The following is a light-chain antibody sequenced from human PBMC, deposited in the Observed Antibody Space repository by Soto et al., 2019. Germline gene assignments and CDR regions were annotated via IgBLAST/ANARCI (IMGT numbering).Light chain of an antibody. CDR2: AAS. CDR1: QSVLYSSNNKNY. Sequence: DIVMTQSPDSLAVSLGERATINCKSSQSVLYSSNNKNYLNWYQQKPGKAPKVLIYAASSLQSGVPSRFSGSGSGTDFTLTISSLQPEDFATYYCQQSSSTHWTFGQGTKVDIK. J-gene: IGKJ1*01. CDR3: QQSSSTHWT. V-gene: IGKV1-39*01.